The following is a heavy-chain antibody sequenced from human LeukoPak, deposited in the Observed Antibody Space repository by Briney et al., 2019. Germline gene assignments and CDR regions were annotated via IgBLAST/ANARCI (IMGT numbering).Heavy chain of an antibody. V-gene: IGHV1-69*05. D-gene: IGHD2-2*01. CDR2: IIPIFGTA. J-gene: IGHJ4*02. CDR1: GGTFSSYA. CDR3: ATPDCSSTSCQTREFDY. Sequence: SVKVSCKASGGTFSSYAISWVRQAPGQGLEWMGGIIPIFGTANYAQKFQGRVTITTDESTSTAYMELSSLRSEDTAVYYCATPDCSSTSCQTREFDYWGQGTLVTVSS.